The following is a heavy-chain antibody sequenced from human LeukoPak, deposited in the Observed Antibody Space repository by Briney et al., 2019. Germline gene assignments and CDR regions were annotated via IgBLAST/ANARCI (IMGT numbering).Heavy chain of an antibody. D-gene: IGHD3-22*01. Sequence: GGSLRLSCAASGFTFSSYSMNWVRQAPGKGLEWVSYISSSSSTIYYADSVKGRFTISRDNAKNSLYLQMNSLRAEDTAVYYCARDTYYYDSSGYYPLDYWGQGTLVTVSS. V-gene: IGHV3-48*04. CDR3: ARDTYYYDSSGYYPLDY. J-gene: IGHJ4*02. CDR1: GFTFSSYS. CDR2: ISSSSSTI.